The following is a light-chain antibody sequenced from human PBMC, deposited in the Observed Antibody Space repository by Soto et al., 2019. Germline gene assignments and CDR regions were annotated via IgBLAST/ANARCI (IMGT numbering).Light chain of an antibody. J-gene: IGKJ1*01. V-gene: IGKV3-15*01. CDR1: QSVSSN. CDR2: GAS. CDR3: QQYNNWPRT. Sequence: GMTHSPTTLSVITGERAPLSCRASQSVSSNLAWYQQKPGQAPRLLIYGASTRATGIPARFSGSGSGTEFTLTISSLQSEDFAVYYCQQYNNWPRTFGEGAKVDI.